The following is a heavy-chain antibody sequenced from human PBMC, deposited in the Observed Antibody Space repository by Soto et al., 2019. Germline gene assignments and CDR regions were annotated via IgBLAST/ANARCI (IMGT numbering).Heavy chain of an antibody. CDR1: GFTFSSYG. Sequence: GGSLRLSCAASGFTFSSYGMHWVRQAPGKGLEWVAVISYDESNKYYADSVKGRFTVSRDNSKNTLYLQMNSLRAEDTAVYYCAKDLPYSSGWPDYWGQGTLVTVSS. J-gene: IGHJ4*02. CDR3: AKDLPYSSGWPDY. CDR2: ISYDESNK. D-gene: IGHD6-19*01. V-gene: IGHV3-30*18.